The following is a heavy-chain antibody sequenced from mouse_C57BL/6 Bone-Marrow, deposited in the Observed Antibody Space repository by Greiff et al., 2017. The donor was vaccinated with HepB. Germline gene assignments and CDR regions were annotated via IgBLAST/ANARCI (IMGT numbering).Heavy chain of an antibody. Sequence: EVQLVESGGGLVQSGRSLRLSCATSGFTFSDFYMEWVRQAPGKGLEWIAASRNKANDYTTEYSASVKGRFIVSRDTSQSILYLQMNALRAEDTAIYYCARDAGVTTVVAGAMDYWGQGTSVTVSS. CDR2: SRNKANDYTT. D-gene: IGHD1-1*01. J-gene: IGHJ4*01. CDR1: GFTFSDFY. V-gene: IGHV7-1*01. CDR3: ARDAGVTTVVAGAMDY.